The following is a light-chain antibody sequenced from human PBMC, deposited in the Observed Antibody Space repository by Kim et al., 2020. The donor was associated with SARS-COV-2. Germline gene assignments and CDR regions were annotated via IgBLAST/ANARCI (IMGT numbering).Light chain of an antibody. CDR3: QHYIRFPYT. Sequence: DIQMTQSPSTLSASVGDRVTITCRASQIVDTYLAWYQQKPGKAPNLLIYQASNLQIGVPSRFSGSGSGAEFTLTISSLQPDDFVTYYCQHYIRFPYTFGQGTKLEI. CDR1: QIVDTY. J-gene: IGKJ2*01. V-gene: IGKV1-5*03. CDR2: QAS.